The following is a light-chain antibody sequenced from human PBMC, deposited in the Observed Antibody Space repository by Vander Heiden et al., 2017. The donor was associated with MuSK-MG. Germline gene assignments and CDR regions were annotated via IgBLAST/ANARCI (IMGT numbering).Light chain of an antibody. CDR2: LGS. CDR3: MQALHRVT. V-gene: IGKV2-28*01. CDR1: QSLLHSNGYNY. J-gene: IGKJ4*01. Sequence: LSVTPGEPASISCRSSQSLLHSNGYNYLDWYLQKPGQSPQLLIYLGSNRASAVSDRFSGSGAGTDFTLNISRVEAEDVGVYYCMQALHRVTLGGGIKVGIK.